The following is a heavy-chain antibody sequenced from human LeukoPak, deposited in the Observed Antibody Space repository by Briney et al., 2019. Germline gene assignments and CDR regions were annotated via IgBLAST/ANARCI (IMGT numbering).Heavy chain of an antibody. Sequence: GGSLRLSCAASGFSFSSYWMHWVRQAPGKGLVWVSGINIHGTGTIYADSVKGRFTISRDNAKNTQYLQMNSLRAEDTAVYYCAKEQFLRYFDRNGYYFDHWGQGTPVTVSS. D-gene: IGHD3-9*01. J-gene: IGHJ4*02. CDR2: INIHGTGT. V-gene: IGHV3-74*01. CDR1: GFSFSSYW. CDR3: AKEQFLRYFDRNGYYFDH.